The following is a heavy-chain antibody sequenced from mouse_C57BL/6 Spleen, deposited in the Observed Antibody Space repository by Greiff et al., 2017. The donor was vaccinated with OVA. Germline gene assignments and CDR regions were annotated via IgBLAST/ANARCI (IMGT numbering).Heavy chain of an antibody. D-gene: IGHD1-2*01. CDR2: ISYDGSN. V-gene: IGHV3-6*01. Sequence: DVKLQESGPGLVKPSQSLSLTCSVTGYSITSGYFWNWIRQVPGNQLEWMGYISYDGSNNYNPSFKNRTSITRDTSKNQFFLKLNSVTTEDTATYYCARDRLQDAMDYWGQGTSVTVSS. CDR3: ARDRLQDAMDY. CDR1: GYSITSGYF. J-gene: IGHJ4*01.